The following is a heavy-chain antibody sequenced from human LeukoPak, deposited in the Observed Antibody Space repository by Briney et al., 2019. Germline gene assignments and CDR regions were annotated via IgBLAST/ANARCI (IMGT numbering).Heavy chain of an antibody. CDR2: IKQDGSEK. Sequence: GGSLRLSCAASGFTFSSYWMSWVRQAPGKGLEWVANIKQDGSEKYYVDSVKGRFTISRDNAKNSLYLQMNSLRAEDTAVYYCARDSPGYSSCCCFDYWGQGTLVTVSS. CDR3: ARDSPGYSSCCCFDY. V-gene: IGHV3-7*03. J-gene: IGHJ4*02. D-gene: IGHD6-13*01. CDR1: GFTFSSYW.